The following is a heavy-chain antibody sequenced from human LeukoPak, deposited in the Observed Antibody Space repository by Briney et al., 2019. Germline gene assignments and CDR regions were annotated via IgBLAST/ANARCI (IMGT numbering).Heavy chain of an antibody. CDR1: GGSFSDYY. CDR2: INHSGST. V-gene: IGHV4-34*01. J-gene: IGHJ3*02. Sequence: SETLSLTCAVYGGSFSDYYWSWIRQPPGTGLEWIGEINHSGSTTYNPSLKSRISISVDTSKNQFSLEVTSVTAADTAVYDCARGSEWLEEEDAFDIWGQGTMVTVSS. D-gene: IGHD3-10*01. CDR3: ARGSEWLEEEDAFDI.